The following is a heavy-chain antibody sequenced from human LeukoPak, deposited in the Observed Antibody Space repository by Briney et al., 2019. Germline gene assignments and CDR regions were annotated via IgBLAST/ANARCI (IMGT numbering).Heavy chain of an antibody. Sequence: ASVKVSCKASGYTFTGYYMRWVRQAPGQGLEWMGWINPNSGGTNYAQKFQGRVTMTRDTSISTAYMELSRLSSDDTAVYYCARGVAWQLIFDYWGQGTLVTVSS. CDR1: GYTFTGYY. J-gene: IGHJ4*02. CDR3: ARGVAWQLIFDY. D-gene: IGHD6-13*01. V-gene: IGHV1-2*02. CDR2: INPNSGGT.